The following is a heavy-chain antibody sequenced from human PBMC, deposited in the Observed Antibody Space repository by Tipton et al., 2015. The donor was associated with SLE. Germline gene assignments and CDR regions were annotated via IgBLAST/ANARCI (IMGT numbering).Heavy chain of an antibody. CDR3: AGGRSNPYYCYYLDV. J-gene: IGHJ6*03. D-gene: IGHD1-26*01. CDR1: GGSISISF. CDR2: ISFSGRT. Sequence: TLSLTSTVSGGSISISFWSWVRQPPGKGLEWIGYISFSGRTKSNPSLKSRVSMSVDTSKSQFSLNLNSVTAADTAVYFCAGGRSNPYYCYYLDVWGKGTTVTVSS. V-gene: IGHV4-59*01.